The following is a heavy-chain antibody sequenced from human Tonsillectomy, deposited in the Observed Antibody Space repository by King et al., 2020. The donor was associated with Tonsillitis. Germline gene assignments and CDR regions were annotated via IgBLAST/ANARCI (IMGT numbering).Heavy chain of an antibody. D-gene: IGHD4-23*01. J-gene: IGHJ6*03. Sequence: VQLVESGGGLVQPGGSLRLSCAASGFTFNIYWIHWVRQAPGKGLVWVSRINSDGGTTDYADSVKGRFTISRDNANNTLYLQMNSLIAEDTAVYYCASEGGGNSYYHYYYMDVWGKGTTVTVSS. CDR1: GFTFNIYW. CDR3: ASEGGGNSYYHYYYMDV. V-gene: IGHV3-74*01. CDR2: INSDGGTT.